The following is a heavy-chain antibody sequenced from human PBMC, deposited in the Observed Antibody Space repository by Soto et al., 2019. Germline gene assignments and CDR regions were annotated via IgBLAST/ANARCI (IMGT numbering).Heavy chain of an antibody. CDR2: IYPVDSDT. CDR3: ASRPSMAKCYSYCMLV. CDR1: GYSFTSYW. J-gene: IGHJ6*02. V-gene: IGHV5-51*04. Sequence: GESLKISCKGSGYSFTSYWIGWVRQMPGKGLEWMGIIYPVDSDTRYSPSFQGQVTTSADKPISTAYLQWGSLKASDTAMYYFASRPSMAKCYSYCMLVSGQETTVTVFS.